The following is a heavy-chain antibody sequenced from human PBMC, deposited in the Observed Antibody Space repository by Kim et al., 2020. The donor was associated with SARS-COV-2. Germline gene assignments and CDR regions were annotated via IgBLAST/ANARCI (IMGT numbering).Heavy chain of an antibody. D-gene: IGHD5-12*01. V-gene: IGHV4-38-2*02. J-gene: IGHJ4*01. CDR1: GYSISSGYY. CDR2: IYHSGST. Sequence: SETLSLTCSVSGYSISSGYYWGWIRQPPGKGLEWTGSIYHSGSTYYNPSLKSRVTMSVDTSMNQFSLRLSSVTAADTAVYYCARSTPYYSGYDLYYFDY. CDR3: ARSTPYYSGYDLYYFDY.